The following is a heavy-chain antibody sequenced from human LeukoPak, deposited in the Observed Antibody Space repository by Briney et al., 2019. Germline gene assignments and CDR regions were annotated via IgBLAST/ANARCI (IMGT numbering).Heavy chain of an antibody. V-gene: IGHV4-39*01. CDR2: AFHGGNS. CDR1: GGSITTSRYY. J-gene: IGHJ4*02. Sequence: SETLSLTCTVFGGSITTSRYYWGWIRQPPGKVLEWIGSAFHGGNSYYNPSLKSRVTVSVDTSNNQFSLRLTSVTAADTALYYCARQAEGSSSGPYFFDYWGQGTLVTVSS. CDR3: ARQAEGSSSGPYFFDY. D-gene: IGHD5-18*01.